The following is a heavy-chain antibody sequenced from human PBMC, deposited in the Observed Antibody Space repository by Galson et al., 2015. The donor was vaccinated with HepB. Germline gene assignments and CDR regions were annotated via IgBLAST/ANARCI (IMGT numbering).Heavy chain of an antibody. CDR1: GFTFSSYA. V-gene: IGHV3-30-3*01. CDR3: AAGYYYGALGRD. D-gene: IGHD3-22*01. J-gene: IGHJ4*02. CDR2: ISYDGSNK. Sequence: SLRLSCAASGFTFSSYAMHWVRQAPGKGLEWVAVISYDGSNKYYADSVKGRFTISRDNSKNTLYLQMNSLRAEDTAVYYCAAGYYYGALGRDWGQGTLVIVSS.